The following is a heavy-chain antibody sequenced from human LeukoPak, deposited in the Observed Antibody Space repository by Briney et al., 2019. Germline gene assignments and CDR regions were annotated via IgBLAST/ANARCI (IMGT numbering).Heavy chain of an antibody. D-gene: IGHD2-21*02. Sequence: GGSLRLSCAASGFTFDDYAMHWVRQAPGKGLEWVSGISWNSGSIGYADSVKGRFTISRDNAKNSLYLQMNSLRAEDMALYYCAKGEAYCGGDCGDAFDIGGQGTMVTVSS. V-gene: IGHV3-9*03. J-gene: IGHJ3*02. CDR2: ISWNSGSI. CDR3: AKGEAYCGGDCGDAFDI. CDR1: GFTFDDYA.